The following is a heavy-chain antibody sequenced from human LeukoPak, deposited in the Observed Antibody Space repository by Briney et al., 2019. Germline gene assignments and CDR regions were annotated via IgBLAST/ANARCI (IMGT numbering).Heavy chain of an antibody. V-gene: IGHV1-69*01. CDR1: GGTFSSYA. CDR3: ARDEMRAPYDSSGYYYY. D-gene: IGHD3-22*01. J-gene: IGHJ4*02. CDR2: IIPIFGTA. Sequence: SVKVSCKASGGTFSSYAISWVRQAPGQGLEWMGGIIPIFGTANYAQKFQGRVTITADESTSTAYMELSSLRSEDTAVYYCARDEMRAPYDSSGYYYYWGQGTLVTVSS.